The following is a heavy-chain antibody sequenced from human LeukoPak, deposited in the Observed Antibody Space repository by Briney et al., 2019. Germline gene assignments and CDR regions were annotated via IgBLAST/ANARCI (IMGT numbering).Heavy chain of an antibody. CDR1: GGSFSGYY. Sequence: PSETLSLTCAVYGGSFSGYYWSWIRQPPGKGLEWIGEINHSGSTNYNPSLKSRVTISVDTSKNQFSLKLSSVTAADTAVYYCARSSLQLWLQNWFDPWGQGTLVTVSS. J-gene: IGHJ5*02. CDR3: ARSSLQLWLQNWFDP. D-gene: IGHD5-18*01. CDR2: INHSGST. V-gene: IGHV4-34*01.